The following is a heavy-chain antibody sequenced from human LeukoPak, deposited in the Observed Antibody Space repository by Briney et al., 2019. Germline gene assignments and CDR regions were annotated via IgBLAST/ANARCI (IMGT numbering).Heavy chain of an antibody. CDR2: ISYDGSNK. CDR3: AKDTRDYYDSSGYYSYYYYYGMDV. V-gene: IGHV3-30*18. CDR1: GFTFSSYG. J-gene: IGHJ6*02. D-gene: IGHD3-22*01. Sequence: GGSLRLSCAASGFTFSSYGMHWVRQAPGKGLEWVAVISYDGSNKYYADSVKGRFTISRDNSKNTLYLQMNSLRAEDTAVYYCAKDTRDYYDSSGYYSYYYYYGMDVWGQGTTVTVS.